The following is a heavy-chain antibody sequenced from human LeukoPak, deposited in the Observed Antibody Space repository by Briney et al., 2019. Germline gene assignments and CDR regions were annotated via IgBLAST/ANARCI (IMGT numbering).Heavy chain of an antibody. V-gene: IGHV4-39*07. Sequence: PSGTLSLTCTVSGGSISSSSYYWGWIRQPPGKGLEWIGSIYYSGSTYYNPSLKSRVTISVDTSKNQFSLKLSSVTAADTAVYYCASEAPIVGANAFDIWGQGTMVTVSS. D-gene: IGHD1-26*01. CDR3: ASEAPIVGANAFDI. CDR2: IYYSGST. CDR1: GGSISSSSYY. J-gene: IGHJ3*02.